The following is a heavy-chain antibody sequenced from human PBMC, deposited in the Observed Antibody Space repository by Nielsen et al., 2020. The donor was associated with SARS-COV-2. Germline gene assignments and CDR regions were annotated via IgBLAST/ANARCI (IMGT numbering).Heavy chain of an antibody. V-gene: IGHV3-21*01. D-gene: IGHD6-19*01. CDR2: ISSSSSYI. J-gene: IGHJ3*02. CDR3: AREGSGWYIEVVGAFDI. Sequence: GESLKISCAASGFTFSSYSMNWVRQAPGKGLEWVSSISSSSSYIYYADSVKGRFTISRDNAKNSLYLQMNSLRAEDTAVYYCAREGSGWYIEVVGAFDIWGQGTMVTVSS. CDR1: GFTFSSYS.